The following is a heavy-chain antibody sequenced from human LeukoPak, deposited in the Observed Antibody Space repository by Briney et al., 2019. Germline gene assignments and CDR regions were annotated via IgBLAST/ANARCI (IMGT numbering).Heavy chain of an antibody. J-gene: IGHJ4*02. V-gene: IGHV3-74*01. CDR2: INSDGSSR. CDR1: GFTFSNYW. D-gene: IGHD2-2*01. Sequence: GGSLRLSCAASGFTFSNYWMHWVRQAPGKGLVWVSRINSDGSSRNYADSVKGRFTISRDNAKNSLYLQMNSLRAEDTAVYYCARDVGYCSSTSCYPDCWGQGTLVTVSS. CDR3: ARDVGYCSSTSCYPDC.